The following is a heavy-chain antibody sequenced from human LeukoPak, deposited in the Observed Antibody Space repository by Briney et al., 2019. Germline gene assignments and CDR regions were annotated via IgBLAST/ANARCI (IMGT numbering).Heavy chain of an antibody. CDR3: ERVVVVVPAATNYFDY. CDR1: GGSFSGYY. CDR2: INHSGST. D-gene: IGHD2-2*01. J-gene: IGHJ4*02. V-gene: IGHV4-34*01. Sequence: SETLSLTCAVYGGSFSGYYWSWIRQPPGKGLEWIGEINHSGSTNYNPSLKSRVTISVDTSKNQFSLKLSSVTAADTAVYYCERVVVVVPAATNYFDYWGQGTLVTVSS.